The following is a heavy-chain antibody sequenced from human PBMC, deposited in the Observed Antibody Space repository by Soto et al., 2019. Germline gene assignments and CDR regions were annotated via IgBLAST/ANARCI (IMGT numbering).Heavy chain of an antibody. CDR3: ASLKYYYDSSGTNNAFDI. Sequence: SETLSLTCAVSGGSISSSNWWSWVRQPPGKGLEWIGEIYHSGSTNYNPSLKSRVTISVDKSKNQFSLKLSSVTAADTAVYYCASLKYYYDSSGTNNAFDIWGQGTMVTVSS. CDR1: GGSISSSNW. V-gene: IGHV4-4*02. J-gene: IGHJ3*02. CDR2: IYHSGST. D-gene: IGHD3-22*01.